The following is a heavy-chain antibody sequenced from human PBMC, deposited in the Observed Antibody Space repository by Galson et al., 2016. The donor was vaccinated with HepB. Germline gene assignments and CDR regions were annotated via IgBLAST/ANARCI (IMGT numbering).Heavy chain of an antibody. CDR3: ARDPQYYHDSGGYYPGYFQQ. CDR2: IIPIFGTV. CDR1: GGTFSRDA. J-gene: IGHJ1*01. Sequence: SVKVSCKASGGTFSRDAISWVRQAPGQGLEWMGGIIPIFGTVKYAQKFQGRVTINADESTGTAYMEVISLRSDDTAVYFCARDPQYYHDSGGYYPGYFQQWGQGTLITVSS. D-gene: IGHD3-22*01. V-gene: IGHV1-69*13.